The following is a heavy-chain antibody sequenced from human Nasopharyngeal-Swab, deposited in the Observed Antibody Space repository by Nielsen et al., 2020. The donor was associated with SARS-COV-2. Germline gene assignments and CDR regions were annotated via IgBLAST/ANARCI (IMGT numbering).Heavy chain of an antibody. CDR3: AKDMVGDEGQQHGTYYYYGMDV. J-gene: IGHJ6*02. V-gene: IGHV3-11*01. Sequence: GESLKISCAASGFTFSDYYMSWIRQAPGKGLEWVSYISSSGSTIYYADSVKGRFTISRDNAKNSLYLQMNSLRAEDTALYYCAKDMVGDEGQQHGTYYYYGMDVWGQGTTVTVSS. D-gene: IGHD1-26*01. CDR2: ISSSGSTI. CDR1: GFTFSDYY.